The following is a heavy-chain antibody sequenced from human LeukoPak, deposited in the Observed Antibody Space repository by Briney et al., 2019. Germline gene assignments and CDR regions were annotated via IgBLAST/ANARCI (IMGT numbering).Heavy chain of an antibody. D-gene: IGHD5-12*01. V-gene: IGHV3-21*01. CDR1: GFTFSNNS. Sequence: PGGSLRLSCAASGFTFSNNSMNWVRQAPGKGLEWVSSISSSSTYIFYADSVKGRFTISRDNAKNSLYLQMNSLRAEDTAVYYCAKDSVGYDYVGPFDYWGQGTLVTVSS. CDR2: ISSSSTYI. J-gene: IGHJ4*02. CDR3: AKDSVGYDYVGPFDY.